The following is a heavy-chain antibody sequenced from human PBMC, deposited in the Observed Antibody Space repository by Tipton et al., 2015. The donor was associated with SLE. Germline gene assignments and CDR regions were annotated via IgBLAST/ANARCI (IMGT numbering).Heavy chain of an antibody. CDR2: INHSGST. CDR1: GGSFSGYY. Sequence: TLSLTCAVYGGSFSGYYWSWIRQPPGKGLGWIGAINHSGSTNYNPSLKSRVTISVDTAKNQFSLKLSSVTAADTALYYCARGGGYSGSWGQGTLVTVSS. V-gene: IGHV4-34*01. CDR3: ARGGGYSGS. J-gene: IGHJ4*02. D-gene: IGHD5-12*01.